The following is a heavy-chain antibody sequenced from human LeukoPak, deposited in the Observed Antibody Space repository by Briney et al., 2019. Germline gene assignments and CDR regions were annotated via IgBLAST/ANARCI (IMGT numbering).Heavy chain of an antibody. J-gene: IGHJ4*02. V-gene: IGHV3-66*01. CDR1: GFTFSSNY. CDR3: ARDHYGDYLFDY. CDR2: IYSGGST. Sequence: GGSLRLSCAASGFTFSSNYMSWVRQAPGKGLEWVSVIYSGGSTYYADSVKGRFTISRDNSKNTLYLQMNSLRAEDTAVYYCARDHYGDYLFDYWGQGTLVTVSS. D-gene: IGHD4-17*01.